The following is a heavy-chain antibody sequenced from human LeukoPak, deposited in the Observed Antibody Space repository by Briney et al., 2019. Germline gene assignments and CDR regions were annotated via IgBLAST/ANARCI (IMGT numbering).Heavy chain of an antibody. CDR3: ARGLNRNDYGDYGY. CDR1: GAPISSNNW. CDR2: IYHSGST. V-gene: IGHV4-4*02. Sequence: PSETLSLTCAVSGAPISSNNWWWSWVRQPPGKGLEWIGEIYHSGSTNYNPSLKSRVTMSVDKSKNQFSLKLSSVTAADTAVYYCARGLNRNDYGDYGYWGQGTLVTVSS. J-gene: IGHJ4*02. D-gene: IGHD4-17*01.